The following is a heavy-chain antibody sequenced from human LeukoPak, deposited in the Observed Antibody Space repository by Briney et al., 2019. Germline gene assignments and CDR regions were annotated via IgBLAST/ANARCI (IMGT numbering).Heavy chain of an antibody. CDR2: INHSGST. D-gene: IGHD3-10*01. J-gene: IGHJ5*02. Sequence: PSETLSLTCAVYGGSFSGYYWSWIRQPPGKGLEWIGEINHSGSTNYNPSLKSRVTISVDTSKNQFSLKLSSVTAADTAVYYCARGRFRRVNWFDPWGQGTLVTVSS. CDR1: GGSFSGYY. CDR3: ARGRFRRVNWFDP. V-gene: IGHV4-34*01.